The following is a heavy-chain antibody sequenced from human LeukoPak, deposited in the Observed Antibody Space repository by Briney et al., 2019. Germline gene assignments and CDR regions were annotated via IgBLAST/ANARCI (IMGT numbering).Heavy chain of an antibody. D-gene: IGHD3/OR15-3a*01. Sequence: PGGSLRLSCAASGFIVSSTYMNWVRQAPGKGLEWISVINSGGTTYYADSVKGRFTISRDDSKNMLFLQMNSLRAEDTAVYYCAKMDSDYYIDFWGQGTLVTVSS. CDR1: GFIVSSTY. J-gene: IGHJ4*02. V-gene: IGHV3-53*01. CDR3: AKMDSDYYIDF. CDR2: INSGGTT.